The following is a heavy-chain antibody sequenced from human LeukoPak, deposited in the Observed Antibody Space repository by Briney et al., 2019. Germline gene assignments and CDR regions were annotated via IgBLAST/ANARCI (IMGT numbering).Heavy chain of an antibody. V-gene: IGHV3-7*01. J-gene: IGHJ4*02. CDR1: GFTFSRYW. D-gene: IGHD2-21*02. CDR3: ARGSRGLDDSDYFDY. Sequence: GGSLRLSCAASGFTFSRYWMSWVRQAPGKGLEWVANIKQDGSEKYYVDSVKGRITISRDNAKNSLYLQMNRLRAEDTAVYYCARGSRGLDDSDYFDYWGQGTLVTVSS. CDR2: IKQDGSEK.